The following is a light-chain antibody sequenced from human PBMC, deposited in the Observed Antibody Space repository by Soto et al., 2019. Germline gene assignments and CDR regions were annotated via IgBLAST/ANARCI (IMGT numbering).Light chain of an antibody. CDR2: GNN. V-gene: IGLV1-44*01. J-gene: IGLJ2*01. CDR1: SSNIGRNT. Sequence: QSVLTQPPSASGTPGQRVTISCSGSSSNIGRNTVNWYQQLPGTAPKLLIYGNNQRPSGVPARISGSKSGTSASLAIRGLQSEDEADYYCAAWDDSMNGHVVFGGGTQLTVL. CDR3: AAWDDSMNGHVV.